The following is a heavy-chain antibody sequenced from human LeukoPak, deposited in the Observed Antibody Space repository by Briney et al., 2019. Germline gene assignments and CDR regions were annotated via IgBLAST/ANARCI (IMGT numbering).Heavy chain of an antibody. CDR3: ARGGRGYSYGFLDD. CDR2: INHSGST. J-gene: IGHJ4*02. D-gene: IGHD5-18*01. CDR1: GGSLSGYY. Sequence: SSETLSLTCAVHGGSLSGYYWSWIRQPPGKGLEWIGEINHSGSTNYNPPLKSRVTISEDTSKNQFSLKLSSVTPADTAVNYCARGGRGYSYGFLDDWGQGTLVTVSA. V-gene: IGHV4-34*01.